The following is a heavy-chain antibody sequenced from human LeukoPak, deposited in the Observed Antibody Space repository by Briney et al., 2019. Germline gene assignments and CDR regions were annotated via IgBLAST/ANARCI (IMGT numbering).Heavy chain of an antibody. D-gene: IGHD1-26*01. CDR1: GFTVDDYA. CDR2: ISGDGDNT. Sequence: GGSLRLSCVASGFTVDDYALHWVRQAPGKGLEWISVISGDGDNTHYADSVKGRFTISRDNSKNSLYLQMSSLRADDAALYYCAKGVRSGTYHNCFDPWGQGTLVTVSS. CDR3: AKGVRSGTYHNCFDP. V-gene: IGHV3-43*02. J-gene: IGHJ5*02.